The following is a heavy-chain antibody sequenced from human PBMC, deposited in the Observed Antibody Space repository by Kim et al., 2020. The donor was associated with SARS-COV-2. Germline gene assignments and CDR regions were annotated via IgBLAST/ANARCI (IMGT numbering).Heavy chain of an antibody. CDR1: GFSFSSVC. V-gene: IGHV3-23*01. CDR3: AKVDDYGSGYDY. Sequence: GGSLRLSCAASGFSFSSVCMYWVWMAPGKGLERVSASSGSGSSTYYADSWKGRLTISRDNSKNTLYLQMNSLRAEDTAVYYCAKVDDYGSGYDYWGQGTLVTVSS. J-gene: IGHJ4*02. D-gene: IGHD3-10*01. CDR2: SSGSGSST.